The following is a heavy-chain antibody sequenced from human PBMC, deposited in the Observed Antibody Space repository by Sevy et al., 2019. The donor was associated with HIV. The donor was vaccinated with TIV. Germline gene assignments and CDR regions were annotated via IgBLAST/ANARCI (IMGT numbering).Heavy chain of an antibody. V-gene: IGHV3-30*04. D-gene: IGHD6-19*01. CDR3: AREGGYTSAWSPGNH. Sequence: GGSLRLSCAASGFTFNTHAMHWVRQAPGNGLEWVALISYDGIIKYYADSVKGRLTISRDNSKNTLSLQMNSLRVEDTAVYYCAREGGYTSAWSPGNHWGQGTLVTVSS. CDR2: ISYDGIIK. J-gene: IGHJ4*02. CDR1: GFTFNTHA.